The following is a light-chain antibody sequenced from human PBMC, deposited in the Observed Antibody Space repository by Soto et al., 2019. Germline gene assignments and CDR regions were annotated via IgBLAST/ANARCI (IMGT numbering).Light chain of an antibody. CDR2: GTS. CDR3: QQYGSSPLT. J-gene: IGKJ4*01. CDR1: QTITSFY. V-gene: IGKV3-20*01. Sequence: IVLTQSPGTLSLSPGERATLTCRASQTITSFYLAWYQQKPGQAPRLLIYGTSTRATGIPDRFSGSGSGTDFTLTIRKLEPEDFAVYYCQQYGSSPLTFGGGTKVEIK.